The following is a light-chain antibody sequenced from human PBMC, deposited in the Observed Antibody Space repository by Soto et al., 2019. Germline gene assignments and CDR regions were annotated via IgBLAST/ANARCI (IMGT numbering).Light chain of an antibody. CDR2: AAS. V-gene: IGKV1-39*01. CDR1: QSISSY. Sequence: DIQMTQSPSSLSASVGDRVTITCRASQSISSYLNWYQQKPGKAPKLLIYAASSLQSGVPSRFSGSGSGIDFTLTISSLQPEDFATYYCQQSYSTRVTFGPGTKVDIK. J-gene: IGKJ3*01. CDR3: QQSYSTRVT.